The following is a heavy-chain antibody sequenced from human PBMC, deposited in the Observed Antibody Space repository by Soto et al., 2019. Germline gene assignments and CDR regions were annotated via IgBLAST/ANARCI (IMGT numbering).Heavy chain of an antibody. CDR3: ALPKNTLGWYNF. J-gene: IGHJ4*02. CDR2: INPNGGST. Sequence: QVQVVQSGAEVKKPGASVKVSCKTSGYTFINYHVHWVRQAPGQGLEWMGAINPNGGSTTYAQHLQGRITMXSXAXTSTVYMDLSSLRSDDTAVYYCALPKNTLGWYNFWGQGSLVTVS. CDR1: GYTFINYH. V-gene: IGHV1-46*01. D-gene: IGHD6-19*01.